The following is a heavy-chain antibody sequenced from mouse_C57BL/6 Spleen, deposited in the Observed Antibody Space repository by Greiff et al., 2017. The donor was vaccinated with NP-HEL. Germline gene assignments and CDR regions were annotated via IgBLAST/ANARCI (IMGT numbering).Heavy chain of an antibody. CDR3: ARRGNGAYAMDY. D-gene: IGHD2-1*01. CDR1: GYAFTNYL. V-gene: IGHV1-54*01. Sequence: QVQLQQSGAELVRPGTSVKVSCKASGYAFTNYLIEWVKQRPGQGLEWIGVINPGSGGTNYNEKFKGKATLTAAKSSSTAYMQLSSLTSEDSAVYFCARRGNGAYAMDYWGQGTSVTVSS. CDR2: INPGSGGT. J-gene: IGHJ4*01.